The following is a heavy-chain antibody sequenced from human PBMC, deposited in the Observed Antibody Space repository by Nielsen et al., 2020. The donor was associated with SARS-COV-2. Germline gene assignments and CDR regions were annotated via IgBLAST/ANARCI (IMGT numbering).Heavy chain of an antibody. J-gene: IGHJ6*02. Sequence: SETLSLTCTVSGGSISSGDYYWSWIRQHPGKGLEWIGDIYYSGSTYYNPSLKSRVTISVDTSKNQFSLKLSSVTAADTAVYYCATQWGDFTVTTGYYYYGMDVWGQGTTVTVSS. D-gene: IGHD4-11*01. V-gene: IGHV4-39*01. CDR3: ATQWGDFTVTTGYYYYGMDV. CDR1: GGSISSGDYY. CDR2: IYYSGST.